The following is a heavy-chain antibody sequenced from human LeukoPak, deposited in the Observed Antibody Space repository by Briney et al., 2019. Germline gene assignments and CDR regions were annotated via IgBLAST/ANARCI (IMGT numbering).Heavy chain of an antibody. Sequence: SETLSLTCTVSGGSISSYYWSWIRQPPGKGLEWIGYVYYSGSTNYNPSLKSRVTISIDTSKNQFSLKLGSVTAADTAVYYCARSCTNGVCYRYWGQGTLVTVSS. CDR1: GGSISSYY. CDR3: ARSCTNGVCYRY. D-gene: IGHD2-8*01. V-gene: IGHV4-59*08. CDR2: VYYSGST. J-gene: IGHJ4*02.